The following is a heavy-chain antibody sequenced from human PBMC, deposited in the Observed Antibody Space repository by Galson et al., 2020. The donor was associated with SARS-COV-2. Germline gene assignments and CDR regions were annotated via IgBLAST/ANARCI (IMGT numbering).Heavy chain of an antibody. CDR2: IIPIFHTA. V-gene: IGHV1-69*13. CDR1: GGTISTYA. Sequence: SVQVSCKASGGTISTYAIIWVRQAPGQGLEWMGGIIPIFHTANYAQKFQGRVTITADESTSTTYMELSSLRSEDTAVYYCARDRPGTTNGYYYYDMDVWGQGTTVTVSS. J-gene: IGHJ6*02. CDR3: ARDRPGTTNGYYYYDMDV. D-gene: IGHD1-1*01.